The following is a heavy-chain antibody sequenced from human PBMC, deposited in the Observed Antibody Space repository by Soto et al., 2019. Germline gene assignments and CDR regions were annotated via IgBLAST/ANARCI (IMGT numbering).Heavy chain of an antibody. CDR1: GYTFTGYY. D-gene: IGHD3-10*01. J-gene: IGHJ4*02. CDR3: ATNYGSGYRAFDY. Sequence: ASVKVSCKASGYTFTGYYMHWVRQAPGQGLEWMGWINPILSVSNYAQKFQGRVTITADKSTSTAYMELSSLRSEDTAMYYCATNYGSGYRAFDYWGQGALVTVSS. V-gene: IGHV1-69*10. CDR2: INPILSVS.